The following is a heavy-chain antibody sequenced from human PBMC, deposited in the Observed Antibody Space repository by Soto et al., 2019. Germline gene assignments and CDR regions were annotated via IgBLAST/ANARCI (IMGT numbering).Heavy chain of an antibody. CDR1: GFSFDDYG. Sequence: EVQLVESGGGSVQPGRSLRLSCEASGFSFDDYGMHWVRQGPGKGLEWVSGISWDSGDIYYVDSVKGRFTISRDNAKKSLYLQMNILRTEDKALYYCARDNDLDRDGPFDYWGQGILVTVSS. CDR3: ARDNDLDRDGPFDY. V-gene: IGHV3-9*01. J-gene: IGHJ4*02. CDR2: ISWDSGDI. D-gene: IGHD2-2*03.